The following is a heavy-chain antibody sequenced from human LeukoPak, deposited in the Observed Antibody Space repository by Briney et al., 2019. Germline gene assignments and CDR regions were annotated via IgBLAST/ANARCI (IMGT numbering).Heavy chain of an antibody. J-gene: IGHJ4*02. CDR3: ARDAAGTCLDY. CDR1: GFTFSSYA. D-gene: IGHD1-7*01. Sequence: PGGSLRLFCAASGFTFSSYAMHWVRQAPGRGLDWVALIWYDGTNKYYADSVKGRFTVSRDNSKNTLYLQMNSLRAEDTAVYYCARDAAGTCLDYWGQGTLVTVSS. V-gene: IGHV3-33*01. CDR2: IWYDGTNK.